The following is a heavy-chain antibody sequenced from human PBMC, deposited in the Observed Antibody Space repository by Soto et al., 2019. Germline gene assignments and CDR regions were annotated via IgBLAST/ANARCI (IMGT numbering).Heavy chain of an antibody. CDR1: GGTFSSYA. CDR3: ARRGYTARGLDYYGMDV. D-gene: IGHD5-12*01. CDR2: IIPIFGTA. J-gene: IGHJ6*02. Sequence: QVQLVQSGAEVKKPGSSVMVSCKASGGTFSSYAISWVRQAPGQGLEWMGGIIPIFGTANYAQKFQGRVTITADESTSTAYIELSSLRSEDTAVYYCARRGYTARGLDYYGMDVWGQGTTVTVSS. V-gene: IGHV1-69*01.